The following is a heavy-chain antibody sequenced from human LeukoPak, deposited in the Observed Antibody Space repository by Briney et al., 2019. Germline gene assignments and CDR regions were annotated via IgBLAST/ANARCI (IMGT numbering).Heavy chain of an antibody. CDR1: GFTFSSYG. CDR2: ISYDGSNK. CDR3: AKDSGWAAAGTGRPDY. J-gene: IGHJ4*02. Sequence: GRSLRLSCAASGFTFSSYGMHWVRQAPGKGLEWVGVISYDGSNKYYADSVKGRFTISRDNSKNTLYLQMNSLRAEDTAVYYCAKDSGWAAAGTGRPDYWGQGTLVTVSS. V-gene: IGHV3-30*18. D-gene: IGHD6-13*01.